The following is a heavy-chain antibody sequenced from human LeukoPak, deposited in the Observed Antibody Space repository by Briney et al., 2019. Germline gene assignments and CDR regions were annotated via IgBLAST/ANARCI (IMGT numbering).Heavy chain of an antibody. CDR3: ARMVVDVTRWFDP. CDR1: GDSMTSSRFS. D-gene: IGHD2-15*01. V-gene: IGHV4-30-2*01. CDR2: SYHGGST. J-gene: IGHJ5*02. Sequence: TLSLTCDVSGDSMTSSRFSWSWLRQPPGKGLEWIGYSYHGGSTHYNPSLQSRVTISVDRSKKQFSLNLNSVTAADTAVYYCARMVVDVTRWFDPWGQGTLVTVSS.